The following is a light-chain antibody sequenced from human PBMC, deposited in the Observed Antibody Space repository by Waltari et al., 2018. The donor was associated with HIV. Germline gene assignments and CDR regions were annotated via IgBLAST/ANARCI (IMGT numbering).Light chain of an antibody. Sequence: EIVLIQSPVTVSLSLGERATLSCRASQSVGSYLAWYQQKAGQAPRLLIYDASNRATGIPARFTGSGSGTDFTLTISSLEPADVAVYYCQQRSNWPRTFGQGTKVEIK. V-gene: IGKV3-11*01. CDR3: QQRSNWPRT. CDR2: DAS. CDR1: QSVGSY. J-gene: IGKJ1*01.